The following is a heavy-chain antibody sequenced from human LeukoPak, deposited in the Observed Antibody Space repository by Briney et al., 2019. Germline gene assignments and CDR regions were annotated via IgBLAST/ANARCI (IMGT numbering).Heavy chain of an antibody. CDR1: GYTFADYY. D-gene: IGHD1-7*01. Sequence: ASVKVSCKASGYTFADYYMHWVRQAPGHGLEWMGWINPSSDATIYAQKFQGRVTLTRDTSISTAYMELSSLRSDDTAVYYCARGFPGELLDYWGQETLVTVSS. J-gene: IGHJ4*02. V-gene: IGHV1-2*02. CDR2: INPSSDAT. CDR3: ARGFPGELLDY.